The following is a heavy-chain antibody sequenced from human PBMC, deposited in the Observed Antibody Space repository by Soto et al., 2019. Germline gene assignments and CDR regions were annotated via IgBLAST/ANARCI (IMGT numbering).Heavy chain of an antibody. J-gene: IGHJ4*02. Sequence: ASVKVSCKASGYTFTSYEMYWVRQAPGQGLEWMGIINPSGGSTTYAQKFQGRVTMTRDTSTSTVYMELSSLRSEDTAVYYCARDRRDGYNTFDYWGQGTLVTVSS. CDR1: GYTFTSYE. V-gene: IGHV1-46*01. D-gene: IGHD5-12*01. CDR3: ARDRRDGYNTFDY. CDR2: INPSGGST.